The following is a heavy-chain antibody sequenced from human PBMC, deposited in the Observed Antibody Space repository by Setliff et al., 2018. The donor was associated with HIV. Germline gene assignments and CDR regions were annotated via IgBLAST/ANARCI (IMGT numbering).Heavy chain of an antibody. CDR2: IIPIFGTT. Sequence: GASVKVSCKASGGTFSSYTISWVRQAPGQGLEWMGGIIPIFGTTNYAQRFQGRVTITADESTSTAYMELSSLRSEDTAVYYCTRSVLQFFGVVVDFDFWGQGTLVTVS. CDR3: TRSVLQFFGVVVDFDF. V-gene: IGHV1-69*13. J-gene: IGHJ4*02. D-gene: IGHD3-3*01. CDR1: GGTFSSYT.